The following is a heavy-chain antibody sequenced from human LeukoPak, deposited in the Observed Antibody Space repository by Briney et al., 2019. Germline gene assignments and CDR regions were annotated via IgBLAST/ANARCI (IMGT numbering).Heavy chain of an antibody. Sequence: SETLSLTCTVSGGSISSYYWSWIRQPPGKGLEWIGYIYYSGSTNYNPSLKSRVTISVDTSKNQFSLKLSSVTAADTAVYYCARLGRYYYDSSGYYPLLGFDPWGQGTLVTVSS. CDR1: GGSISSYY. D-gene: IGHD3-22*01. CDR2: IYYSGST. V-gene: IGHV4-59*01. J-gene: IGHJ5*02. CDR3: ARLGRYYYDSSGYYPLLGFDP.